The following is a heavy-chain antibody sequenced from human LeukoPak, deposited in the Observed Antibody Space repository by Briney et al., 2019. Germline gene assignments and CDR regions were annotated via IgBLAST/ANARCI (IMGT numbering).Heavy chain of an antibody. Sequence: GESLKISCKGSGSSFTSYWIGWVRQMPGKGLEWMGIINAGNSDARYSPSFQGQVTISVDKSINTAYLQWGSLKASDTAMCYCARRTAESTVTFYFDFWGQGTLVTVSS. V-gene: IGHV5-51*01. J-gene: IGHJ4*02. CDR3: ARRTAESTVTFYFDF. D-gene: IGHD4-11*01. CDR1: GSSFTSYW. CDR2: INAGNSDA.